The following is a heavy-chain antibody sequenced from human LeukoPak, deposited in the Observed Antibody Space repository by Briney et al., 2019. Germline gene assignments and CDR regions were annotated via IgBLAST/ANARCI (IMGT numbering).Heavy chain of an antibody. CDR3: ARHVSLRGGYHTLDY. D-gene: IGHD3-10*01. Sequence: SETLSLTCAVYGGSFSGYYWSWIRQPPGKGLEWIGEINHSGSTNYNPSLKSRATISVDTSKNQFSLKLSSVTAADTAVYYCARHVSLRGGYHTLDYWGQGTLVTVSS. V-gene: IGHV4-34*01. J-gene: IGHJ4*02. CDR2: INHSGST. CDR1: GGSFSGYY.